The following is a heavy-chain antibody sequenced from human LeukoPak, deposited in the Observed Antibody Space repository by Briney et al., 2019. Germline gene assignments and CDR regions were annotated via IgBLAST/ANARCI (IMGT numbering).Heavy chain of an antibody. V-gene: IGHV3-30*04. CDR1: GFTFSSYA. CDR3: ARVGVGGSPPDY. CDR2: ISYDGGNK. J-gene: IGHJ4*02. Sequence: GGSLRLSCAASGFTFSSYAMHWVRQAPGKGLEWVAVISYDGGNKYYADSVKGRFTISRDNSKNTLYLQMNSLRAEDTAVYYCARVGVGGSPPDYWGQGTLVTVSS. D-gene: IGHD2-15*01.